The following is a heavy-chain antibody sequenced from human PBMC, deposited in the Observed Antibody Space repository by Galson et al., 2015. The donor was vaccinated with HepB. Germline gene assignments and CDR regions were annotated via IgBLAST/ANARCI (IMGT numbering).Heavy chain of an antibody. D-gene: IGHD4/OR15-4a*01. CDR1: GDSGSSNSAA. CDR2: TYYRSKWYN. J-gene: IGHJ4*02. Sequence: CAISGDSGSSNSAAWNWIRQSPSRGLEWLGRTYYRSKWYNEYVVSVKSRITINPDTSKNQFSLQLNSVTPEDTAVYYCARSANSGIVNWCQRSLFTASS. V-gene: IGHV6-1*01. CDR3: ARSANSGIVN.